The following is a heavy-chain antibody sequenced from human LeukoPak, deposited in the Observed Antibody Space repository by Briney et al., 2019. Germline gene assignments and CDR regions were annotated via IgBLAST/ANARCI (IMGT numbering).Heavy chain of an antibody. Sequence: PGGSLRLSCAASGFSVSTNYMNWVRQAPGKGLEWVSILYSGSSTYYADSVESRIIVSRDSSKNTLSLQMNDLRAEDTAVYYCARVGDHFHWYLDLWGRGTLVTVSS. V-gene: IGHV3-53*01. CDR1: GFSVSTNY. J-gene: IGHJ2*01. D-gene: IGHD3-3*02. CDR2: LYSGSST. CDR3: ARVGDHFHWYLDL.